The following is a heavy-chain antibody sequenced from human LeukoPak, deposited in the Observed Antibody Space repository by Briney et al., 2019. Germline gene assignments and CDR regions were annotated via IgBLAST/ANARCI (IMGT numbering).Heavy chain of an antibody. CDR3: TRDQMNY. CDR1: GFQFSRNG. J-gene: IGHJ4*02. CDR2: IRYDGTKT. V-gene: IGHV3-30*02. D-gene: IGHD5-24*01. Sequence: GGSLRLSCTASGFQFSRNGMHWVRQAPGKGLEWVAFIRYDGTKTFYGDSVRGRFTISRDTSKNTVSLQMNSLRVEDTAMYYCTRDQMNYWGQGTLVTVSS.